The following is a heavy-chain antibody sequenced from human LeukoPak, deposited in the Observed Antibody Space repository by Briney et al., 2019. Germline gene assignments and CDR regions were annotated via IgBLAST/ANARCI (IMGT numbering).Heavy chain of an antibody. Sequence: PGGSLRLSCAASGFTFSDAWMNWVRQAPGKGLEWVGRIKRKTDAGTTDYAAPVKGRFTISRDDSKNTLYLQMNSLKTEDTAVYYCTNGNLGPYWGPGTLVTVSS. CDR1: GFTFSDAW. J-gene: IGHJ4*02. V-gene: IGHV3-15*07. CDR2: IKRKTDAGTT. D-gene: IGHD1-14*01. CDR3: TNGNLGPY.